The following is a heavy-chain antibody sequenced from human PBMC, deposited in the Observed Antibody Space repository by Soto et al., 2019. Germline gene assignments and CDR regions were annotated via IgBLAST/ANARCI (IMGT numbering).Heavy chain of an antibody. D-gene: IGHD6-19*01. Sequence: QITLKESGPTLVKPTQTLTLTCTFSGFSLSTTRVGVGWIRQPPGKALEWLALIYWDDDKRYSPFLKSRLTITKDTSKTQEVLTMTNMDPMDTATYFCAHTLVAGLGYYFDYWGQGTLVTVSS. V-gene: IGHV2-5*02. J-gene: IGHJ4*02. CDR2: IYWDDDK. CDR3: AHTLVAGLGYYFDY. CDR1: GFSLSTTRVG.